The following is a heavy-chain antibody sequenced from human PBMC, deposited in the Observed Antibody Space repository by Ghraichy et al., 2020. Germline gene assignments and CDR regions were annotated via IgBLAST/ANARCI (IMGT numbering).Heavy chain of an antibody. J-gene: IGHJ4*02. Sequence: SETLSLTCTVSGASISTDDYYWVWIRQPPGKGLEWIATLHYSGSTNYNPSLRSRMTTSVDTSKNQFSLRLSSVTAADTAVYYCARHTYSSSSGERFFDYWGQGILVTVSS. CDR3: ARHTYSSSSGERFFDY. CDR2: LHYSGST. CDR1: GASISTDDYY. V-gene: IGHV4-39*01. D-gene: IGHD6-6*01.